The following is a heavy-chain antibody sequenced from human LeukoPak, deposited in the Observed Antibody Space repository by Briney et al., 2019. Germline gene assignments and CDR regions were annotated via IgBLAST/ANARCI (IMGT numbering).Heavy chain of an antibody. Sequence: PSETLSLTCTVSGYSISSGYYWGWIRQPPGKGLEWIGSIYHSGSTYYNPSLKSRVTISVDTSKNQFSLKLSSVTAADTAVYYCARDVTHYYYMDVWGKGTTVTVSS. V-gene: IGHV4-38-2*02. CDR1: GYSISSGYY. D-gene: IGHD2-15*01. J-gene: IGHJ6*03. CDR3: ARDVTHYYYMDV. CDR2: IYHSGST.